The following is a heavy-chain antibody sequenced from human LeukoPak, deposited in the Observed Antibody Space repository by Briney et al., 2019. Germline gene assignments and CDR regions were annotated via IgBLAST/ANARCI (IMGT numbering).Heavy chain of an antibody. CDR3: TTAVGSSGWYSGFDY. Sequence: PGGSLRLSCAASGFTFSNAWMSWVRQAPGKGLEWVGRIKSKTDGCTTDYAAPVKGRFTISRDDSKNTLYLQMNSLKTEDTAVYYCTTAVGSSGWYSGFDYWGQGTLVTVSS. V-gene: IGHV3-15*01. J-gene: IGHJ4*02. CDR1: GFTFSNAW. CDR2: IKSKTDGCTT. D-gene: IGHD6-19*01.